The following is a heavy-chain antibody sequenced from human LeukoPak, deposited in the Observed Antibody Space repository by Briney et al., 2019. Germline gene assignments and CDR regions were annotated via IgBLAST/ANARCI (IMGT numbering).Heavy chain of an antibody. V-gene: IGHV1-46*01. D-gene: IGHD2-15*01. J-gene: IGHJ3*02. CDR1: GYTFTSYY. Sequence: ASVKVFCKASGYTFTSYYMHWVRQAPGQGLEWMGIINPSGGSTSYAQKFQGRVTMTRDTSTSTVYMELSSLRSEDTAVYYCARDHGYCSGGSCLEGAFDIWGQGTMVTVSS. CDR3: ARDHGYCSGGSCLEGAFDI. CDR2: INPSGGST.